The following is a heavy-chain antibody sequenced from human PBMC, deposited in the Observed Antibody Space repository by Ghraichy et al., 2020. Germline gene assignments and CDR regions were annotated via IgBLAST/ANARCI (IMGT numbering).Heavy chain of an antibody. CDR2: IYYSGST. J-gene: IGHJ4*02. Sequence: LSLTCTVSGGSISSYYWSWIRQPPGKGLEWIGYIYYSGSTNYNPSLKSRVTISVDTSKNQFSLKLSSVTAADTAVYYCARQRARPVSATDYWGQGTLVTVSS. CDR3: ARQRARPVSATDY. V-gene: IGHV4-59*01. D-gene: IGHD6-6*01. CDR1: GGSISSYY.